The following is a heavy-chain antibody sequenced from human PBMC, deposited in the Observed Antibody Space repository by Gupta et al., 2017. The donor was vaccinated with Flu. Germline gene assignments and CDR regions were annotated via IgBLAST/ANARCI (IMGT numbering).Heavy chain of an antibody. J-gene: IGHJ6*02. Sequence: HWVRQATGKGLEWVSGIGTVGDTEYRDSVKGRFTISREDSKNSVYLQMNSLTAGDTAVYYCARQSKQWRGGSDYYYAMDVWGQGTMVTVSS. V-gene: IGHV3-13*04. CDR2: IGTVGDT. D-gene: IGHD6-19*01. CDR3: ARQSKQWRGGSDYYYAMDV.